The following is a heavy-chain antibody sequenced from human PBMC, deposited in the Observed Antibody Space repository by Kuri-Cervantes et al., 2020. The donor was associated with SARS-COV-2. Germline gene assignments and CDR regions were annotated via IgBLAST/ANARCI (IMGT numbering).Heavy chain of an antibody. D-gene: IGHD6-19*01. V-gene: IGHV4-34*01. Sequence: GSLRLSCAVYGGSFSGYYWSWIRQPPGKGLEWIGEINHSGSTNYNPSLKSRVTISVDTSKNQFSLKLSSVTAADTAVYYCARDIAVASGYCFDYWGQGTLVTVSS. CDR3: ARDIAVASGYCFDY. CDR2: INHSGST. J-gene: IGHJ4*02. CDR1: GGSFSGYY.